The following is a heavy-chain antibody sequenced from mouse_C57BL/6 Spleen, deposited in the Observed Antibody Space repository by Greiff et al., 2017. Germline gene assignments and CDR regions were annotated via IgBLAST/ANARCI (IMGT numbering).Heavy chain of an antibody. CDR2: LYPSDSET. Sequence: QVQLQQPGAELVRPGSSVKLSCKASGYTFTSYWMDWVKQRPGQGLEWIGNLYPSDSETHYNQKFKDKATLTVDTSSSTAYLPLSSLTSEDSAVDICSRLRRDYDIDYWGQGTSVTVSS. V-gene: IGHV1-61*01. D-gene: IGHD2-4*01. J-gene: IGHJ4*01. CDR1: GYTFTSYW. CDR3: SRLRRDYDIDY.